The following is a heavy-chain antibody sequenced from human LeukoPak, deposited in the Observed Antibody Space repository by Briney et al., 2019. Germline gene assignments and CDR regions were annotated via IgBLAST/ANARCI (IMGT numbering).Heavy chain of an antibody. Sequence: PSETLSLTCTVSGGSISSSSYYWGCIRQPPGKGLEWIGSIYYSGSTYYNPSLKSRVTIYVDTSKNQFSLKLSSVTAAGTAVYYCARLGGSGSYYIGWFDPWGQGTLVTVSS. CDR3: ARLGGSGSYYIGWFDP. J-gene: IGHJ5*02. CDR2: IYYSGST. CDR1: GGSISSSSYY. D-gene: IGHD3-10*01. V-gene: IGHV4-39*01.